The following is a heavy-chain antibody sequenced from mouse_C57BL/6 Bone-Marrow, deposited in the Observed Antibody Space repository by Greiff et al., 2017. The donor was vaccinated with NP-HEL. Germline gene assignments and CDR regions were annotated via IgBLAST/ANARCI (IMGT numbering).Heavy chain of an antibody. D-gene: IGHD2-1*01. CDR2: IHPSDSDT. CDR1: GYTFTSYW. Sequence: VQLQQPGAELVKPGASVKVSCKASGYTFTSYWMHWVKQRPGQGLEWIGRIHPSDSDTNYNQKFKGKATLTVDKSSSTAYMQLSSLTSEDSAVYYCAIQIYYGNFHFDYWGQGTTLTVSS. CDR3: AIQIYYGNFHFDY. V-gene: IGHV1-74*01. J-gene: IGHJ2*01.